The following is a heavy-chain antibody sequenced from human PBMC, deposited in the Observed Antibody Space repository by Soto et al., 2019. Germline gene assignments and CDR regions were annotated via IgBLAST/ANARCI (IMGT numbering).Heavy chain of an antibody. CDR1: GYSFTSYW. V-gene: IGHV5-10-1*01. CDR3: APVPSRYSSSWYRVNWFDP. Sequence: GESLNPSCTGSGYSFTSYWISWARQMPGKGLEWMGRIDPSDSYTNYSPSFHGHVTISADKSIRTAYLQWSSLKASDTAMYYCAPVPSRYSSSWYRVNWFDPWGQGTLVTVSS. J-gene: IGHJ5*02. CDR2: IDPSDSYT. D-gene: IGHD6-13*01.